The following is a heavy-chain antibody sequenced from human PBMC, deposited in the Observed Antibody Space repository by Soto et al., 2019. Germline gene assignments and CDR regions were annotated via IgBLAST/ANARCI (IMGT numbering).Heavy chain of an antibody. Sequence: ASVKVSCKASGYSFTDYHIHWVRQASGQGLEWLGRINPKSGGTSTAQKFQGWVTMTRDRSIGTVYMELTRLRSDDTAVYFCARGHSTDCSNGVCSFFYNHEMDVWGQGTTVTVSS. D-gene: IGHD2-8*01. J-gene: IGHJ6*02. CDR2: INPKSGGT. CDR3: ARGHSTDCSNGVCSFFYNHEMDV. CDR1: GYSFTDYH. V-gene: IGHV1-2*04.